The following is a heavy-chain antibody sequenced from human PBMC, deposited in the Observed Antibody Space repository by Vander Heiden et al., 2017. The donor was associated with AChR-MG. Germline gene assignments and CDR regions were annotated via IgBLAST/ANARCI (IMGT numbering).Heavy chain of an antibody. CDR1: GFTFSSYG. D-gene: IGHD3-3*01. Sequence: QVQLVESGGGVVQPGRSLRLSCAASGFTFSSYGMHWVRQAPGKGLEWVAVISYDGSNKYYADSVKGRFTISRDNSKNTLYLQMNSLRAEDTAVYYCAKDALRFLEWLPLFDPWGQGTLVTVSS. CDR3: AKDALRFLEWLPLFDP. J-gene: IGHJ5*02. V-gene: IGHV3-30*18. CDR2: ISYDGSNK.